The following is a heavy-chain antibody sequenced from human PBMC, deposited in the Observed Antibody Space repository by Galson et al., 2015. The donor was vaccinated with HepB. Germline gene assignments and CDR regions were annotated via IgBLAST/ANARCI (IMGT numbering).Heavy chain of an antibody. CDR3: ARTPKAIAAAGKGGPIDY. V-gene: IGHV3-21*01. Sequence: SLRLSCAASEFTFSRYWISWVRQAPGKGLEWVSSIRSSSSYIPYADSVKGRFTISRDNAKNSLYLQMNSLRAEDTAVYYCARTPKAIAAAGKGGPIDYWGQGTLVTVSS. CDR2: IRSSSSYI. J-gene: IGHJ4*02. CDR1: EFTFSRYW. D-gene: IGHD6-13*01.